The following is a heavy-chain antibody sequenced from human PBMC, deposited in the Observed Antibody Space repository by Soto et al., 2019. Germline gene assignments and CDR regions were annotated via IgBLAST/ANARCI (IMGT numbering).Heavy chain of an antibody. D-gene: IGHD2-2*01. V-gene: IGHV4-59*08. CDR2: IYYSGST. CDR1: GGSISSYY. CDR3: ARLLVHQTTFDY. Sequence: SETLSLTCTVSGGSISSYYWSWIRQPPGKGLEWIGYIYYSGSTKYNPSLKSRVTISIDTSKNQFSLKLSSVTAADTAVYYCARLLVHQTTFDYWGQGTLVTVSS. J-gene: IGHJ4*02.